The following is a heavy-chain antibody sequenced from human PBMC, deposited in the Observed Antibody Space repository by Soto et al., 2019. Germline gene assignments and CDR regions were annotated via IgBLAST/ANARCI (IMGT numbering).Heavy chain of an antibody. CDR1: GYTLSELS. V-gene: IGHV1-24*01. CDR3: ATISGTYSRWYFDL. Sequence: ASVKVSCKVSGYTLSELSIHWVRQAPGKGLEWMGGFDPEDGETIYAQKFQGRVTMTVDTSTDTAYMELSSLISEDTAEYYCATISGTYSRWYFDLWGRGTLVTVSS. J-gene: IGHJ2*01. CDR2: FDPEDGET. D-gene: IGHD1-26*01.